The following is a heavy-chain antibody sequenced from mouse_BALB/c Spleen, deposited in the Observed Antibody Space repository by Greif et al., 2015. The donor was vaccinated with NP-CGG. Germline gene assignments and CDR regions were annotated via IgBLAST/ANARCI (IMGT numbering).Heavy chain of an antibody. CDR2: ISSGGGST. CDR3: ARQDYDYAMDY. Sequence: EVMLVESGGGLVKPGGSLKLSCAASGFAFSSYDMSWVRQTPEKRLEWVAYISSGGGSTYYPDTVKGRFTISRDNAKNTLYLQMSSLNSEDTSMYYCARQDYDYAMDYWCQGTSVTVSS. CDR1: GFAFSSYD. V-gene: IGHV5-12-1*01. J-gene: IGHJ4*01. D-gene: IGHD2-4*01.